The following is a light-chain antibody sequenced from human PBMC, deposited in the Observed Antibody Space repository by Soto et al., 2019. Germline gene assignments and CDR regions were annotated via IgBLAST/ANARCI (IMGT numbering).Light chain of an antibody. CDR1: QSVSIS. V-gene: IGKV3-20*01. CDR2: GAS. Sequence: EIVMSHSPATLSVSQGQRATLSCRASQSVSISLAWFQQIPGQAPRLLIYGASMRATGIPDRFSGSGSGTDFTLTISRLEPEDFAVYYCQQCGSSSTFGQGTRLEIK. CDR3: QQCGSSST. J-gene: IGKJ5*01.